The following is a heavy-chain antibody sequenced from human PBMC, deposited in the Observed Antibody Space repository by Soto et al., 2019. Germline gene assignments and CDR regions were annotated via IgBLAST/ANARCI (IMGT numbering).Heavy chain of an antibody. Sequence: EVQLLEPGGGLVQPGGSLRLPCAASGFTFSNFAMSWVRQAPGKGLEWVSIISGSGGSTYYADSVKGRFTISRDNSKNTVYLQMNSLRAEDTAIYFCARAGRDILTLPAVETNWGQGTLVTVSS. J-gene: IGHJ1*01. CDR3: ARAGRDILTLPAVETN. V-gene: IGHV3-23*01. D-gene: IGHD5-12*01. CDR2: ISGSGGST. CDR1: GFTFSNFA.